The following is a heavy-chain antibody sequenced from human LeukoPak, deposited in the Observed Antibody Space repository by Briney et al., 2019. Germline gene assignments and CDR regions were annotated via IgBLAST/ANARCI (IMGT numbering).Heavy chain of an antibody. CDR1: GFPFSTYD. Sequence: GGSLRLSCAASGFPFSTYDMHWVRQAPDKGLQWVAVISSDGYRTDYPDSVRGRFTISRDNFKNTVDLQMISVTAEDTAMYFCAKGLGTGSVLARPLHYWGQGTLVSVSS. CDR3: AKGLGTGSVLARPLHY. D-gene: IGHD3-10*01. CDR2: ISSDGYRT. J-gene: IGHJ4*02. V-gene: IGHV3-30*18.